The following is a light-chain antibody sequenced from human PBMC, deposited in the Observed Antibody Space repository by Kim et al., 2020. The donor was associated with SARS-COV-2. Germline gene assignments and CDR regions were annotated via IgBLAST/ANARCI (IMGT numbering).Light chain of an antibody. CDR2: DVS. CDR3: SSYTSSTTRV. J-gene: IGLJ3*02. CDR1: SSDVGGYKY. V-gene: IGLV2-14*03. Sequence: QSALTQPASVSGSPGQSITISCTGTSSDVGGYKYVSWYQQHPSKAPKLMIYDVSNRPSGVSNRFSGSKSGNTASLTISGLQAEDEADYYCSSYTSSTTRVFGGGTQLTVL.